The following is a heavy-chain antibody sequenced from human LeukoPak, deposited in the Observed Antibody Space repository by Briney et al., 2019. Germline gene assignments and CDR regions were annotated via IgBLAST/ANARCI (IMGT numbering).Heavy chain of an antibody. Sequence: SQTLSLTCAVSGGSISSGGYSWSWIRQPPGKGLEWIGYIYHSGSTYYNPSLKSRVTISVDTSKNQFSLKLSSVTAADTAVYYCARLGTRIDPWGQGTLVTVSS. CDR3: ARLGTRIDP. V-gene: IGHV4-30-2*01. D-gene: IGHD7-27*01. CDR2: IYHSGST. CDR1: GGSISSGGYS. J-gene: IGHJ5*02.